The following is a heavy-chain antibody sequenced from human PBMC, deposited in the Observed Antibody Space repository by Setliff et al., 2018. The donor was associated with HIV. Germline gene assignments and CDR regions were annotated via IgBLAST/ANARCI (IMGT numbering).Heavy chain of an antibody. CDR1: GFNFKTYG. D-gene: IGHD4-17*01. Sequence: GALRLSCAASGFNFKTYGMTWVRQAPGKGLDWVAHIGSSNHVIHYTASVQGRFTVSRDNANNLLFLEMNNLRVEDTAVYYCARGFYGDYYFDYWGQGTLVTVSS. V-gene: IGHV3-48*04. CDR3: ARGFYGDYYFDY. J-gene: IGHJ4*02. CDR2: IGSSNHVI.